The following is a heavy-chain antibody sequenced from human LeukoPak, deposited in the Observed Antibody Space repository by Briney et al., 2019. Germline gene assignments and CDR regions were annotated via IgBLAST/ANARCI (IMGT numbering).Heavy chain of an antibody. CDR2: INHSGST. J-gene: IGHJ4*02. V-gene: IGHV4-34*01. D-gene: IGHD2-2*01. CDR3: ARGALYCSSTSCYSIAARTRYDY. Sequence: SETLSLTCAVYGGSFSGYYWSWVRQPPGKGLEWIGEINHSGSTNYNPSLKSRGTISVDTSKNQFSLKLSSVTAADTAVYYCARGALYCSSTSCYSIAARTRYDYWGQGTLVTVSS. CDR1: GGSFSGYY.